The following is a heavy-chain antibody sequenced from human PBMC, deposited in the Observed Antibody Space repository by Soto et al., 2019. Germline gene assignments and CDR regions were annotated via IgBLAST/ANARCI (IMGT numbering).Heavy chain of an antibody. D-gene: IGHD2-2*01. CDR3: ASVPVGVVVPAAMLGPHDAFDI. V-gene: IGHV4-31*03. CDR2: IYYSGST. CDR1: GGSISSGGYY. Sequence: QVQLQESGPGLVKPSQTLSLTCTVSGGSISSGGYYWSWIRQHPGKGLEWIGYIYYSGSTYYNPSLKSRVTISVDTSNNQFSLKLSSVTAADTAVYYCASVPVGVVVPAAMLGPHDAFDIWGQGTMVTVSS. J-gene: IGHJ3*02.